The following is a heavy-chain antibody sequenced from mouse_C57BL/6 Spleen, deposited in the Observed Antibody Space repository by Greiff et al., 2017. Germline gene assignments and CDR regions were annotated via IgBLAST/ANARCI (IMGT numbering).Heavy chain of an antibody. CDR3: ARGVLRYLHYAMDY. D-gene: IGHD1-1*01. J-gene: IGHJ4*01. Sequence: QVQLQQPGAELVKPGASVKLSCKASGYTFTSSWMQWVKQRPGQGLEWIGEIDPSDSYTTYNQKFKGKATLTVDTSSSTAYMQLSSLTSEDSAVYYCARGVLRYLHYAMDYWGQGTSGTVSS. V-gene: IGHV1-50*01. CDR2: IDPSDSYT. CDR1: GYTFTSSW.